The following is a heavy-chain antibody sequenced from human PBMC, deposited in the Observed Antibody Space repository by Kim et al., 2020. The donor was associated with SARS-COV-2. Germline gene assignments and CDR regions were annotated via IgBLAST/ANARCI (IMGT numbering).Heavy chain of an antibody. J-gene: IGHJ5*01. CDR2: TYYSGNT. CDR3: ARHQRYSSGWF. CDR1: GGSLSSSSYY. D-gene: IGHD6-19*01. V-gene: IGHV4-39*01. Sequence: SETLSLTCTVSGGSLSSSSYYWGWIRQPPGKGLEWIGTTYYSGNTYYTPSIKSRVTISVDTSKIQFSLKLGSVTAADTDDCYCARHQRYSSGWF.